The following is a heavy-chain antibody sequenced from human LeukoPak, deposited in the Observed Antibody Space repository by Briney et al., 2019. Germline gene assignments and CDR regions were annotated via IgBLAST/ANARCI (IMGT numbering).Heavy chain of an antibody. Sequence: GGSLRLSCSASGFPFSSYAMHWVRQAPGKGLEYVSAISSNGGSTYYADSVKGRFTMSRDNSKNTLYLQVSSLRAEDTAVYYCVKDHYYGSGSYYRGDYWGQGTLVTVSS. V-gene: IGHV3-64D*06. CDR3: VKDHYYGSGSYYRGDY. J-gene: IGHJ4*02. CDR1: GFPFSSYA. CDR2: ISSNGGST. D-gene: IGHD3-10*01.